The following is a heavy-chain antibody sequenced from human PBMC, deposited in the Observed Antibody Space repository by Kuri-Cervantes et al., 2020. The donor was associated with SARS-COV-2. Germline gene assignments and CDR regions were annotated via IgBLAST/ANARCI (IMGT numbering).Heavy chain of an antibody. V-gene: IGHV3-48*03. Sequence: CEASAFTFSTFEMNWVSQAPGKGLEWVSYISSSGSTIYYADFVKGRFTISRDNAKKSLYLKMNSVRAEDTAFYYCARVVIPAALDYWGQGTLVTVSS. D-gene: IGHD2-2*01. CDR1: AFTFSTFE. CDR2: ISSSGSTI. CDR3: ARVVIPAALDY. J-gene: IGHJ4*01.